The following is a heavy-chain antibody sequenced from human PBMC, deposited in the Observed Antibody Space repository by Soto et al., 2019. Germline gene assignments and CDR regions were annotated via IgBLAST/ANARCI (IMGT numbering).Heavy chain of an antibody. Sequence: QVQLEQSGAEVKKSGASVKVSCKASGYIFSTHGINWVRQAPGQGLEWMGWINPYKGTTNYAQKFQGRVTMTTETSRKTDYMELRSLTSDDTAVYYCARVQIVVVVGGTPADYWGQGTLVTVSS. D-gene: IGHD2-15*01. V-gene: IGHV1-18*01. CDR2: INPYKGTT. J-gene: IGHJ4*02. CDR1: GYIFSTHG. CDR3: ARVQIVVVVGGTPADY.